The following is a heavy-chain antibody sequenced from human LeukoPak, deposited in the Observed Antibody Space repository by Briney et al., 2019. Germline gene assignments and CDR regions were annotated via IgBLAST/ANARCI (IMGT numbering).Heavy chain of an antibody. D-gene: IGHD3-10*01. CDR2: IKEDGSEK. J-gene: IGHJ4*02. V-gene: IGHV3-7*01. Sequence: GGSLRLSCAASGFNFSIYWMSWVRRAPGRGLEWVANIKEDGSEKYYVDSVKGRFTISRDNAKNSLFLQMNSLRVEDTAVYYCARDYYYYDSGSYYSNIANWGQGTLVTVSS. CDR3: ARDYYYYDSGSYYSNIAN. CDR1: GFNFSIYW.